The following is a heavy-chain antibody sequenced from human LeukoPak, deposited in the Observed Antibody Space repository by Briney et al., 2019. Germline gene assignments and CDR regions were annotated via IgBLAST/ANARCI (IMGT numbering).Heavy chain of an antibody. CDR2: IYYSGST. D-gene: IGHD3-22*01. V-gene: IGHV4-39*07. CDR3: ARGLNYYDSSGYYYVDY. J-gene: IGHJ4*02. Sequence: SETLSLTCTVSGGSISSSSYYWGWIRQPPGKGLEWIGSIYYSGSTYYNPSLKSRVTISVDTSKNQFSLKLSSVTAADTAVYYCARGLNYYDSSGYYYVDYWGQGTLVTVSS. CDR1: GGSISSSSYY.